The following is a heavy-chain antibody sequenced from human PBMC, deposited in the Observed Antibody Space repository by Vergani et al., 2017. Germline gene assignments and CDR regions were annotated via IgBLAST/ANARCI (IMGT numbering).Heavy chain of an antibody. CDR3: ARDAGSSYDYVWGSYRYTRYFDY. Sequence: QVQLVQSGSELKKPGASVKVSCKASGYTFTSYAMNWVRQAPGQGLEWMGWINTNTGNPTYAQGFTVRFVFSLDTSVSTAYLQISSLKAEDTAVYYCARDAGSSYDYVWGSYRYTRYFDYWGQGTLVTVSS. D-gene: IGHD3-16*02. CDR1: GYTFTSYA. V-gene: IGHV7-4-1*02. CDR2: INTNTGNP. J-gene: IGHJ4*02.